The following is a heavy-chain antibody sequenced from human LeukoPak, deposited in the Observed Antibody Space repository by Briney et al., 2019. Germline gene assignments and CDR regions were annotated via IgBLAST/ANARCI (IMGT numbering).Heavy chain of an antibody. V-gene: IGHV3-43*02. CDR3: AKDAYDYGGNSLDY. Sequence: GGSLRLSCAASGFTFGDSAMHWVRQAPEKSLEWVSLISADGATTYYADSVKGRFTFSRDNSEKSLSLQMNSLRTEDTAFYYCAKDAYDYGGNSLDYWGQGTLVTVSS. J-gene: IGHJ4*02. CDR2: ISADGATT. D-gene: IGHD4-23*01. CDR1: GFTFGDSA.